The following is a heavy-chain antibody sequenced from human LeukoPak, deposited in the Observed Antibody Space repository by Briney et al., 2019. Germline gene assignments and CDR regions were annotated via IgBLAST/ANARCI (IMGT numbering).Heavy chain of an antibody. CDR3: ARTMVATTREAFDY. D-gene: IGHD5-12*01. CDR1: GLTFSSYE. Sequence: GGSLRLSCAASGLTFSSYEMNWVRQAPGKGLEWVSYISSSGSTIYYADSVKGRFTISRDNAKNSLYLQMNSLRAEDTAIYYCARTMVATTREAFDYWGQGTRVTVSS. CDR2: ISSSGSTI. V-gene: IGHV3-48*03. J-gene: IGHJ4*02.